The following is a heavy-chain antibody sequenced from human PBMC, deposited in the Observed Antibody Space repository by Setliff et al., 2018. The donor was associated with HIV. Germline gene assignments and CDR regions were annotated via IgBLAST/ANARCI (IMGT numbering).Heavy chain of an antibody. J-gene: IGHJ4*02. CDR1: GGSLSGYH. V-gene: IGHV4-34*10. CDR2: INHSGST. CDR3: ARWRWQQSEFDY. D-gene: IGHD3-10*01. Sequence: SETLSLTCAVYGGSLSGYHWSWIRQSPEKGLEWIGEINHSGSTNYNPSLKGRFTISKDNAKDSLYLEMNSLRVEDTAVYYCARWRWQQSEFDYWGQGTRVTVSS.